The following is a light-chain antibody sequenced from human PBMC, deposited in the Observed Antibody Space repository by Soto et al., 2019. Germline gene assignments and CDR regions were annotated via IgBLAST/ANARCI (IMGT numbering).Light chain of an antibody. Sequence: DIVITQSPSTLSVSPGGRATLSCRASQSISDWLAWYQQKPGKAPRLLIYRASSWESGFPARFSGSGSGTEFTLTISSLQSEDFAAYYCQQYNSYSWAFGQGTKVDIK. CDR2: RAS. CDR3: QQYNSYSWA. J-gene: IGKJ1*01. CDR1: QSISDW. V-gene: IGKV1-5*03.